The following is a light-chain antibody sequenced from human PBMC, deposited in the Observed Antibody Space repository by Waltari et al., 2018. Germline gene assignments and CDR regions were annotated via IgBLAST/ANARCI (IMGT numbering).Light chain of an antibody. CDR1: SSDVGGYNA. CDR3: CSYTSKIAYV. CDR2: DVV. Sequence: QSALTQPASVSGSPGQSIAISCTGTSSDVGGYNAVSWYQQHPGKAPKLMIYDVVSRPSGVSGRFPGSKSGNTASLVISGLQADDEADYYCCSYTSKIAYVFGTGTKVTVL. J-gene: IGLJ1*01. V-gene: IGLV2-14*03.